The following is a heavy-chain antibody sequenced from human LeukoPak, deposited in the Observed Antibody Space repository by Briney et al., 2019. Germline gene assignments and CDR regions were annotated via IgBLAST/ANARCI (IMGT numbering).Heavy chain of an antibody. V-gene: IGHV4-61*02. Sequence: PSETLSLTCTVSGGSISSSSYYWSWIRQPAGKGLEWIGRIYTSGSTNYNPSLKSRVTISIDTSKNQFSLKLSSVTAADTAVYYCARLRVQNYGGNWGFDYWGQGTLVTVSS. CDR2: IYTSGST. CDR3: ARLRVQNYGGNWGFDY. J-gene: IGHJ4*02. CDR1: GGSISSSSYY. D-gene: IGHD4-23*01.